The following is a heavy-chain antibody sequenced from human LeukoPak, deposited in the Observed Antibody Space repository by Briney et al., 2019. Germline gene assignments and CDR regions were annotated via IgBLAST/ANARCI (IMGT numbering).Heavy chain of an antibody. Sequence: ASVKVSCKASGYTFTSYGISWVRQTPGQGLEWMGWISAYNGNTNYAQKLQGRVTMTTDTSTSTAYMELRSLRSDDTAVYYCARDGAYCGGDCYLFSDYWGQGTLVTVSS. CDR3: ARDGAYCGGDCYLFSDY. CDR2: ISAYNGNT. CDR1: GYTFTSYG. D-gene: IGHD2-21*02. J-gene: IGHJ4*02. V-gene: IGHV1-18*01.